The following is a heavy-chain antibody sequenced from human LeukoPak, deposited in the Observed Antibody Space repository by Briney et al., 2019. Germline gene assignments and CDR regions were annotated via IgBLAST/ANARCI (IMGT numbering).Heavy chain of an antibody. CDR3: ARDLVVVAARGMDV. CDR1: GGSVSSGSYY. CDR2: IYYSGST. D-gene: IGHD2-15*01. Sequence: ETLSLTCTVSGGSVSSGSYYWGWIRQPPGTGLEWIGYIYYSGSTNYNPSLKSRVTISVDTSKNQFSLKLSSVTAADTAVYYCARDLVVVAARGMDVWGQGTTVTVSS. V-gene: IGHV4-61*01. J-gene: IGHJ6*02.